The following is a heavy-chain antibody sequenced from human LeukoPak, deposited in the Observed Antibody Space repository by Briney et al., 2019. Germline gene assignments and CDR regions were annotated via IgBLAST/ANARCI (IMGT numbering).Heavy chain of an antibody. Sequence: SGGSLTLSCAASGFTFSIYWMHGVGQDPGKGLVWVSRIKSDGSSTTYADSVQGRFTISRDNAKNTLYLQMNSLRAEDTAVYYCTRGVIVYDRPVFLIWRRRTMVIVSS. CDR3: TRGVIVYDRPVFLI. J-gene: IGHJ3*02. CDR2: IKSDGSST. D-gene: IGHD5/OR15-5a*01. CDR1: GFTFSIYW. V-gene: IGHV3-74*01.